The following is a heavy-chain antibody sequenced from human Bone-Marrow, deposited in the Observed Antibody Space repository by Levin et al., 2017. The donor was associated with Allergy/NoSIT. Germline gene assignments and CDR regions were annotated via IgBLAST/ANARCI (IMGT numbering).Heavy chain of an antibody. CDR1: GFIVSRNY. J-gene: IGHJ4*02. CDR2: IYSDGNT. CDR3: ASLYRNSDY. D-gene: IGHD6-6*01. V-gene: IGHV3-53*01. Sequence: GGSLRLSCATSGFIVSRNYMSWVRQAPGKGLEWVSCIYSDGNTFYADSVKGRFTISRDNSKDTVYLQMNSLRAEDTANYYCASLYRNSDYWGQGTLVTVSS.